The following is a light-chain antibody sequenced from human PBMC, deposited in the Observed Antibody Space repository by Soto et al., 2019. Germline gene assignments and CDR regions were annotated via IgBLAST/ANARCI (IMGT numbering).Light chain of an antibody. Sequence: QSALTQPPSASGSPGQSVTISCTGTSSDVGGYNYVSWYQQHPGKAPKLMIYEVSKRPSGVPDRFSGSKSGNTASLTVSGLQAEHEADYYCSSYAGSNVVFGRGTKLTVL. V-gene: IGLV2-8*01. CDR3: SSYAGSNVV. J-gene: IGLJ2*01. CDR2: EVS. CDR1: SSDVGGYNY.